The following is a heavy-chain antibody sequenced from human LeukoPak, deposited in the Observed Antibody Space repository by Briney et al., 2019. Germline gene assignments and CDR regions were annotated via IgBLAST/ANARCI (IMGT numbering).Heavy chain of an antibody. CDR1: GGXISSGGYY. CDR3: ALGYCGGGSCYAREYFQH. D-gene: IGHD2-15*01. V-gene: IGHV4-31*03. CDR2: IYYSGST. J-gene: IGHJ1*01. Sequence: PSETLSLTCTVSGGXISSGGYYWTWIRQHPGKGLEWIGYIYYSGSTYYNPSLKSRVTISVDTSKNQFPLRLSSVTAADTAVYYCALGYCGGGSCYAREYFQHWGQGTLVTVSS.